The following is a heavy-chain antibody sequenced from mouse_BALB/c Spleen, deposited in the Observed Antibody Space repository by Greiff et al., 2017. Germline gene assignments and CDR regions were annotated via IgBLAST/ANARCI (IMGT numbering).Heavy chain of an antibody. J-gene: IGHJ2*01. CDR2: IRNKANGYTT. D-gene: IGHD1-1*02. CDR3: ARSYGHFDY. CDR1: GFTFTDYY. Sequence: DVKLEESGGGLVQPGGSLRLSCATSGFTFTDYYMSWVRQPPGKALEWLGFIRNKANGYTTEYSASVKGRFTISRDNSQSILYLQMNTLRAEDSATYYCARSYGHFDYWGQGTTRTVSS. V-gene: IGHV7-3*02.